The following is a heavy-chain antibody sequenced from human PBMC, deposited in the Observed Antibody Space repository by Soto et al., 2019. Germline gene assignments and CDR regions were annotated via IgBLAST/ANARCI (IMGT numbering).Heavy chain of an antibody. Sequence: PSQTLSLTCVISGDSVSSNSAGLNCIRQSPSRGLEWLGRTYYKSKWNNDYALSVKSRITINPDTSKNQFSLHLYSVTPEDTAVYYCTGITWFRGMDVWGQGTPVTVSS. CDR1: GDSVSSNSAG. CDR2: TYYKSKWNN. V-gene: IGHV6-1*01. CDR3: TGITWFRGMDV. J-gene: IGHJ6*02. D-gene: IGHD3-10*01.